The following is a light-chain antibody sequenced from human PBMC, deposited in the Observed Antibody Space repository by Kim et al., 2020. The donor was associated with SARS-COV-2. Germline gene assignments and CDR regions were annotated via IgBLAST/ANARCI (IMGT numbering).Light chain of an antibody. V-gene: IGKV3-15*01. CDR2: AAS. CDR1: QSVRSN. J-gene: IGKJ4*01. Sequence: SPGERATLSGRASQSVRSNVAWYQQKPGQAPRLVIYAASTRATGIPARFSGSGSGTEFTLTISSLQSEDFAVYYCQQYNDWPPLIFGGGTKVDIK. CDR3: QQYNDWPPLI.